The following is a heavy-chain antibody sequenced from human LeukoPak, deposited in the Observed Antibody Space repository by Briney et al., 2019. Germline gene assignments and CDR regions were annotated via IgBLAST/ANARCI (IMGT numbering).Heavy chain of an antibody. D-gene: IGHD6-19*01. Sequence: GGSLRLSCAASGFTFSNYYMTWTRQAPGKGLQWISFISDSGNTIYYADSVEGRFTISRDNAKNSLYLQMHSLRAEDTAMYYCARSTLPGRSGRTEFFQHWGQGTLVTVSS. J-gene: IGHJ1*01. CDR2: ISDSGNTI. CDR1: GFTFSNYY. CDR3: ARSTLPGRSGRTEFFQH. V-gene: IGHV3-11*01.